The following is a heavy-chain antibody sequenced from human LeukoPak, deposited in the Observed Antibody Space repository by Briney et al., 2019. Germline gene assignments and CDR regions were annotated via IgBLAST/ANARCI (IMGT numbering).Heavy chain of an antibody. CDR2: IYYRGTT. CDR1: GDSLNSGSYY. D-gene: IGHD2-21*02. CDR3: ARMPRGVAVVTPYYFDS. J-gene: IGHJ4*02. V-gene: IGHV4-31*03. Sequence: PSQTLSLTCTIFGDSLNSGSYYWSWIRQHSESGLEWIGYIYYRGTTFYNPSLKRRVSGSGDTSKTQFSLNINSVTAADSAVYYCARMPRGVAVVTPYYFDSWGQGTLVTVSS.